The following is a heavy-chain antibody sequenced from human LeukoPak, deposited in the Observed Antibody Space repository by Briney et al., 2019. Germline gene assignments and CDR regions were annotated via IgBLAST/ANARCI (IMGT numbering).Heavy chain of an antibody. V-gene: IGHV4-59*01. CDR1: GGSISSYY. J-gene: IGHJ3*02. Sequence: SETLSLTCTVSGGSISSYYWSWIRQPPGKGLEWIGYIYYSGSTNYNPSLKSRVTISVDTSKNQFSLKLSSVTAADTAVYYCASALVPAASFGVPHDAFDIWGQGTMVTVSS. CDR3: ASALVPAASFGVPHDAFDI. CDR2: IYYSGST. D-gene: IGHD2-2*01.